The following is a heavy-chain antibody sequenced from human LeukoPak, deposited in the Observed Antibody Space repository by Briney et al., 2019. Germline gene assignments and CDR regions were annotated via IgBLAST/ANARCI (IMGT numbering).Heavy chain of an antibody. Sequence: GGSLRLSCAASGFTFSSYAMHWVRQAPGKGLEWVAVISYDGSNKYYADSVKGRFTISRDNSKNTLYLQMNSLRAEDTAVYYCARDRLFPHHAFDIWSQGTMVTVSS. V-gene: IGHV3-30-3*01. CDR2: ISYDGSNK. D-gene: IGHD3-3*01. CDR3: ARDRLFPHHAFDI. J-gene: IGHJ3*02. CDR1: GFTFSSYA.